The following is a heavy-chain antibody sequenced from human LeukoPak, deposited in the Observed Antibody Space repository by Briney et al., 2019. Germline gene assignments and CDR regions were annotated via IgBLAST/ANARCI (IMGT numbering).Heavy chain of an antibody. D-gene: IGHD4-17*01. CDR3: ARPGYGDYANWFDP. J-gene: IGHJ5*02. CDR1: GYTFTGYY. V-gene: IGHV1-2*02. CDR2: INPNSGGT. Sequence: GASVKVSCKASGYTFTGYYMHWVRQAPGQGLEWMGWINPNSGGTNYAQKFQGRVTMTRDTSISTAYMELSRLRSDDTAVYYCARPGYGDYANWFDPWGQGTLVTVSS.